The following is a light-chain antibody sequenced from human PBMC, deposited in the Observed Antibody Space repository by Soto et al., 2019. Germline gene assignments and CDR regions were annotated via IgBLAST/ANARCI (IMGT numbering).Light chain of an antibody. CDR3: QDYNVWPLT. V-gene: IGKV3-15*01. CDR1: QSVSSN. CDR2: VAS. Sequence: EIVMTQSPATLSVSPGERATLSCRASQSVSSNLAWYQQKPGQTPKLLIYVASTRATGIPARFSGSGSGTAFTLTISSLQSEDFAVYYWQDYNVWPLTFGGRTKVEFK. J-gene: IGKJ4*01.